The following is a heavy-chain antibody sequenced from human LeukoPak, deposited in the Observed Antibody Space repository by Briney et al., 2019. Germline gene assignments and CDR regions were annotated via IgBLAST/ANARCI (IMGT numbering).Heavy chain of an antibody. CDR1: GGTSSSYT. CDR3: ARALDCTNCVCFGDDAFDI. J-gene: IGHJ3*02. V-gene: IGHV1-69*02. CDR2: IIPIDGVE. Sequence: AASVKVSCKASGGTSSSYTISWVRQAPGQGLEWMGRIIPIDGVENYAQKFQGRVTITADKLTSTAYMELSSLRSEDTAVYYCARALDCTNCVCFGDDAFDIWGQGTMVTVSS. D-gene: IGHD2-8*01.